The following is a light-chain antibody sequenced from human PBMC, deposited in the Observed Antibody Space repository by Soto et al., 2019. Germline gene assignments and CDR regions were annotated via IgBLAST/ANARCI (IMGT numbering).Light chain of an antibody. CDR2: KAS. J-gene: IGKJ1*01. V-gene: IGKV1-5*03. CDR1: QTISSW. CDR3: QHYNSYSEA. Sequence: IQMTQSPSTLSGNVGDRVTITCRASQTISSWLAWYQQKPGKAPKLLIYKASTLKSGVPSRFSGSGSGTEFTLTISSLQPDDFATYYCQHYNSYSEAFGQGTKVDIK.